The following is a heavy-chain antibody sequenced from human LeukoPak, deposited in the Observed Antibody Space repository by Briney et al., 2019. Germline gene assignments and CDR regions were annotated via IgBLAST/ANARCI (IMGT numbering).Heavy chain of an antibody. CDR3: STGRYYYYSGSYYSYYYYYYMDV. CDR1: GGSFSGYY. J-gene: IGHJ6*03. CDR2: INHSGST. V-gene: IGHV4-34*01. D-gene: IGHD3-10*01. Sequence: SETLSLTCAVYGGSFSGYYWSWIRQPPGKGLEWIGEINHSGSTNCNPSLKSRVTISVDTSKNQFSLKLSSVTAADTAVYYCSTGRYYYYSGSYYSYYYYYYMDVWGKGTTVTVSS.